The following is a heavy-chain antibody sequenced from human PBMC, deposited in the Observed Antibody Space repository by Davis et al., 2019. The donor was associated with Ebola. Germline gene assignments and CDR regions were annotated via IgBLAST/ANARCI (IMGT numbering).Heavy chain of an antibody. CDR3: ARSGDYVFAPYYFDY. V-gene: IGHV1-3*01. Sequence: ASVKVSCKASGYTFTSYAMHWVRQAPGQRLEWMGWINAGNGNTKYSQKFQGRVTITRDTSASTAYMELSSLRSEDTAVYYCARSGDYVFAPYYFDYWGQGTLVTVSS. CDR2: INAGNGNT. D-gene: IGHD4-17*01. CDR1: GYTFTSYA. J-gene: IGHJ4*02.